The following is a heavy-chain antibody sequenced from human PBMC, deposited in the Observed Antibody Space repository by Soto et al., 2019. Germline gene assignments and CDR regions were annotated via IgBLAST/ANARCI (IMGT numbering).Heavy chain of an antibody. CDR1: GYTFTSYG. CDR2: ISAYNGNT. J-gene: IGHJ4*02. V-gene: IGHV1-18*01. CDR3: ASDRHTVTLGGY. Sequence: ASVKVSCKASGYTFTSYGISWVRQAPGQGLEWMGWISAYNGNTNYAQKLQGRVTMTTDTSTSTAYMELRSLRSDDTAVYYCASDRHTVTLGGYWGQGTLVTVSS. D-gene: IGHD4-4*01.